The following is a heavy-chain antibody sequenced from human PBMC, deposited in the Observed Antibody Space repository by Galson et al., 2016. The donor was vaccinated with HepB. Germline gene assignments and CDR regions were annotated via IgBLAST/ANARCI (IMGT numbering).Heavy chain of an antibody. D-gene: IGHD3-22*01. CDR1: GFTFSSYA. Sequence: SLRLSCAASGFTFSSYAMHWVRQAPGKGLERVAVIWHDGSNKYYADSVKGRFTISRDNSKNTLYLQMNYLRAEDTALYYCAREPDSFYDSSSHYYGLGYWGQGTLVTVSS. CDR3: AREPDSFYDSSSHYYGLGY. CDR2: IWHDGSNK. V-gene: IGHV3-33*01. J-gene: IGHJ4*02.